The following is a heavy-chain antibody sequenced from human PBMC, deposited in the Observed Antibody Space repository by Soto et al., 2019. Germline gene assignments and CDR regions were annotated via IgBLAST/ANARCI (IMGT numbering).Heavy chain of an antibody. V-gene: IGHV3-23*01. CDR2: IKDSGDDT. CDR3: VKGGASYTSCWYAN. J-gene: IGHJ4*02. CDR1: GFSFSNYA. D-gene: IGHD6-13*01. Sequence: VELLESGGGLVQPGGSLTLSCTASGFSFSNYAMHWVRQAPGKGLEWVSTIKDSGDDTYYLASVRGRFIISRDYSSNTLYLQMASRRAEDTALYHCVKGGASYTSCWYANWGQGMLVTVSS.